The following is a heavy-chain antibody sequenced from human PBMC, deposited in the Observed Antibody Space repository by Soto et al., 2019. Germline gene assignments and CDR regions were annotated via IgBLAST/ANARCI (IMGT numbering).Heavy chain of an antibody. CDR1: GFTVSSNY. D-gene: IGHD2-2*01. CDR3: ARDFGVPAAMSLDRYYYYGMDV. V-gene: IGHV3-66*01. J-gene: IGHJ6*02. Sequence: EVQLVESGGGLVQPGGSLRLSCAASGFTVSSNYMSWVRQAPGKGLEWVSVIYSGGSTYYADSVKGRFTISRDNSKNTLYLQMNSLRAEDTAVYYCARDFGVPAAMSLDRYYYYGMDVWGQGTTVTVSS. CDR2: IYSGGST.